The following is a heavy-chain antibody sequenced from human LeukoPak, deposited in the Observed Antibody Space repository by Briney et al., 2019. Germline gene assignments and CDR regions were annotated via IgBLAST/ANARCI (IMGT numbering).Heavy chain of an antibody. CDR3: ARDDSSGYYLDY. D-gene: IGHD3-22*01. J-gene: IGHJ4*02. Sequence: PSQTLSLTCTVSGGSISSGGYYWGWIRQHPGKGLEWIGYIYYSGSTYYNPSLKSRVTISVDTSKNQFSLKLSSVTAADTAVYYCARDDSSGYYLDYWGQGTLVTVSS. V-gene: IGHV4-31*03. CDR1: GGSISSGGYY. CDR2: IYYSGST.